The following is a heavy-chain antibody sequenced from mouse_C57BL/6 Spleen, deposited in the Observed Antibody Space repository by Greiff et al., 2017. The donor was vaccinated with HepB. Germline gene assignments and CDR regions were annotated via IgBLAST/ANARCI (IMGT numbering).Heavy chain of an antibody. V-gene: IGHV5-9-1*02. CDR3: TRDRVYFGYFDV. J-gene: IGHJ1*03. CDR2: ISSGGDYI. D-gene: IGHD1-1*01. Sequence: EVKLVESGEGLVKPGGSLKLSCAASGFTFSSYAMSWVRQTPEKRLEWVAYISSGGDYIYYADTVKGRFTISRDNARNTLYLQMSSLKSEDTAMYYCTRDRVYFGYFDVWGTGTTVTVSS. CDR1: GFTFSSYA.